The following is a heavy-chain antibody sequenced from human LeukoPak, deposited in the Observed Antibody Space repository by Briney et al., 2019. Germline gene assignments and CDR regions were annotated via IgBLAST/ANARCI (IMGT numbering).Heavy chain of an antibody. CDR3: ARASYDILDY. CDR1: GFTFSSYA. J-gene: IGHJ4*02. Sequence: GSLRLSCAASGFTFSSYAMHWVRQAPGKGLEYVSAISSNGGSTYYANSVKGRFTISRDNSKNTLYLQMGSLRAEDMAVYYCARASYDILDYWGQGTLVTVSS. D-gene: IGHD3-9*01. V-gene: IGHV3-64*01. CDR2: ISSNGGST.